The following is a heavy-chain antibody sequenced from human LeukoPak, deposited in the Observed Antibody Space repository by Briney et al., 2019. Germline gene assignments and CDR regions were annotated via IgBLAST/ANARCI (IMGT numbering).Heavy chain of an antibody. CDR1: GFTFSSYA. CDR3: AKGGVVHAFDI. D-gene: IGHD2-15*01. V-gene: IGHV3-23*01. J-gene: IGHJ3*02. Sequence: GGSLRLSCAASGFTFSSYAMSWVRQAPGKGLDWVSSINGGGGSTYYADSVKGRFTISRDNSKNTLYLQTNSLRAEDTAVYYCAKGGVVHAFDIWGQGTMVTVSS. CDR2: INGGGGST.